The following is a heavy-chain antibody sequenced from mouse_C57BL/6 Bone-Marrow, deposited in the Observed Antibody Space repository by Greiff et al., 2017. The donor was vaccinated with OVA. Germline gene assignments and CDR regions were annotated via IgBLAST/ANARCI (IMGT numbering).Heavy chain of an antibody. V-gene: IGHV7-3*01. CDR2: IRNKANGYTT. J-gene: IGHJ3*01. Sequence: EVKLVESGGGLVQPGGSLSLSCAASGFTFTDYYMSWVRQPPGKALEWLGFIRNKANGYTTEYSASVKGRFTISRDNSQSILYLQMNALRAEESATYYCARSFYGSSPWFAYWGQGTLVTVSA. CDR1: GFTFTDYY. CDR3: ARSFYGSSPWFAY. D-gene: IGHD1-1*01.